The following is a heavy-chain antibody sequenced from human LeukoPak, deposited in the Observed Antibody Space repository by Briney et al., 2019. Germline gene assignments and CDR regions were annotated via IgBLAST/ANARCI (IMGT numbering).Heavy chain of an antibody. CDR3: ARQRDDSSGYYVPAFDY. Sequence: GESLKISCKGSGYSFTSYWIGWVRQMPGKGLEWMGIIYAGDSDIRYSPSFQGQVTISADKSISTAYLQWSSLKASDTAMYYCARQRDDSSGYYVPAFDYWGQGTLVTVSS. CDR1: GYSFTSYW. CDR2: IYAGDSDI. D-gene: IGHD3-22*01. V-gene: IGHV5-51*01. J-gene: IGHJ4*02.